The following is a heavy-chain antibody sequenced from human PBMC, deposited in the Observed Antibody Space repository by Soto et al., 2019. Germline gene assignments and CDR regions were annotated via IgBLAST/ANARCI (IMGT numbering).Heavy chain of an antibody. V-gene: IGHV1-69*04. CDR3: ARDLTNYYDSSGFDY. J-gene: IGHJ4*02. CDR1: GGTFSSYT. CDR2: IIPILGIA. D-gene: IGHD3-22*01. Sequence: GASVKVSCKASGGTFSSYTISWVRQAPGQGLEWMGRIIPILGIANYAQKFQGRVTITADKSTSTAYMELSSLRSEDTAVYYCARDLTNYYDSSGFDYWGQGTLVTVSS.